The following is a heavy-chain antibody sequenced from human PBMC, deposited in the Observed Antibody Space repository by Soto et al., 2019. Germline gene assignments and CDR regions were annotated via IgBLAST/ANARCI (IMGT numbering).Heavy chain of an antibody. Sequence: SETLSLTCAVSGYSISRGYYWGLVRQPPGKGLECIGSIYHSGSTYYNPSLKSRVTISVDTSKNQFSLKLSSVTAADTAVYYCARVSLVVPAAILGWFDPWGQGTLVTVSS. CDR2: IYHSGST. CDR3: ARVSLVVPAAILGWFDP. D-gene: IGHD2-2*02. CDR1: GYSISRGYY. J-gene: IGHJ5*02. V-gene: IGHV4-38-2*01.